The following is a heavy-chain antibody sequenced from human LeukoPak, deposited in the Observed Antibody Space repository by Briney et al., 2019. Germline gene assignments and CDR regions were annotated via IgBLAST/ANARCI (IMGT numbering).Heavy chain of an antibody. V-gene: IGHV3-21*01. D-gene: IGHD6-25*01. CDR3: AREFAGSGFDY. Sequence: GGSLRLSCEGSGINFNDYTMNWVRQAPGKGLEWVSSISSRNSFIHYTDSVKGRFTISRDNAKNSLYLQMNSLRAEDTAVYYCAREFAGSGFDYWGQGTLVTVSS. CDR1: GINFNDYT. CDR2: ISSRNSFI. J-gene: IGHJ4*02.